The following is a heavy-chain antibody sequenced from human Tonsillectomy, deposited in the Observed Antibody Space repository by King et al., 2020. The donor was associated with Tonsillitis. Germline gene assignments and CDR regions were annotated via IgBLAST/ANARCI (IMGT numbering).Heavy chain of an antibody. J-gene: IGHJ3*02. D-gene: IGHD3-16*01. CDR1: GFTFSSFA. V-gene: IGHV3-23*04. Sequence: DVQLVESGGGLVQPGGSLRLSCAASGFTFSSFAMAWVRQAPGKGLEWVSSVSGSGGTTYYADSVRGRFTISRDNSKDTLYLQMNTLRDEDTAIYYCSKGLAGGRGSGAFDIWGQGTMVAVSS. CDR2: VSGSGGTT. CDR3: SKGLAGGRGSGAFDI.